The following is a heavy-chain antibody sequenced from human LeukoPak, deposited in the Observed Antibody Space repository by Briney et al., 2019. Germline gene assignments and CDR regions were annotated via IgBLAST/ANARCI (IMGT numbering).Heavy chain of an antibody. J-gene: IGHJ6*03. CDR2: SNSDRSST. D-gene: IGHD2-2*01. CDR3: ARGPDVVAVPAAIQNYYYYMDV. Sequence: GGSLRLSCADSGFIFSSYRIHWVRQAPGKGLVWVSRSNSDRSSTTYADSVKGRFTISRDNAKKTLDLQMNSLRPEDTAVYYCARGPDVVAVPAAIQNYYYYMDVWGKGTTVTVSS. CDR1: GFIFSSYR. V-gene: IGHV3-74*01.